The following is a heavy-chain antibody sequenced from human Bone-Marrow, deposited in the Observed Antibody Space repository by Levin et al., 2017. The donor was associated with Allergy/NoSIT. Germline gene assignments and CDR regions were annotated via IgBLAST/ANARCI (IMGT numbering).Heavy chain of an antibody. CDR3: AREKMSSVYSSPAESFQH. CDR1: RFNFSNYA. Sequence: PGGSLRLSCAASRFNFSNYAMHWVRQSPGKGLEWVALISYDGSDKNYADSVKGRFTISRDNSKNTLYLQMKSLRIADTAVYYCAREKMSSVYSSPAESFQHWGQGTLVTVSS. V-gene: IGHV3-30*04. CDR2: ISYDGSDK. J-gene: IGHJ1*01. D-gene: IGHD3-22*01.